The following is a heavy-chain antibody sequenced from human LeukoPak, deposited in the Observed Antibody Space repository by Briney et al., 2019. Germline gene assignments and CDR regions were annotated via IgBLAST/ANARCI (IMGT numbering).Heavy chain of an antibody. D-gene: IGHD2-2*01. V-gene: IGHV6-1*01. Sequence: SQTLSLTCAISGDSVSSNSGSWNWLRQSPSRGLEWLGRTFYRSKWSREYATSVRGRITINPDTSKHQFSLHLNSVTPEDTAVYYYARRLTQYDCFDPWGQGILVTVSS. CDR2: TFYRSKWSR. CDR3: ARRLTQYDCFDP. CDR1: GDSVSSNSGS. J-gene: IGHJ5*02.